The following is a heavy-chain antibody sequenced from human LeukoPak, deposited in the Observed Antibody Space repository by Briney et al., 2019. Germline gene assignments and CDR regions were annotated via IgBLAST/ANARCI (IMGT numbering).Heavy chain of an antibody. Sequence: SETLSLTCTVSGGSISSSSYYWGWIRQPPGKGLEWIGSVYYSGSTYHNPSLKSRVTISVDTSKNQFSLKLSSVTAADTAVYYCTRRDSSAYYSSFDYWGQGTLVTVSS. J-gene: IGHJ4*02. V-gene: IGHV4-39*01. D-gene: IGHD3-22*01. CDR3: TRRDSSAYYSSFDY. CDR1: GGSISSSSYY. CDR2: VYYSGST.